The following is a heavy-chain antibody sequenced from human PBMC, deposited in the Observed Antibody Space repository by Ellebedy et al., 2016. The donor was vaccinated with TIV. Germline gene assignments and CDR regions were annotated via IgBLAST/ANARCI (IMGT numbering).Heavy chain of an antibody. V-gene: IGHV4-39*07. CDR1: GGSISSSSYY. D-gene: IGHD3-10*01. CDR2: IYYSGST. CDR3: SRDGPITKSHYYYGMDV. J-gene: IGHJ6*02. Sequence: GSLRLSXTVSGGSISSSSYYWGWIRQPPGKGLEWIGSIYYSGSTYYNPSLKSRVTISVDTSKNQFSLKLSSVTAADTAVYYCSRDGPITKSHYYYGMDVWGQGTTVTVSS.